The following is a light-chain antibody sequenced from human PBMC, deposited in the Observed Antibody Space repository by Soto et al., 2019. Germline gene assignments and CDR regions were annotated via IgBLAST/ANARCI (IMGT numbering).Light chain of an antibody. CDR3: SSYTGGNPSYV. V-gene: IGLV2-8*01. CDR1: SSDVGGYDY. CDR2: EVT. J-gene: IGLJ1*01. Sequence: QSALTQPPSASGSPGQSVPISCTGTSSDVGGYDYVSWYQQHPGKAPKLMIYEVTIRPSGVSDRFSGSKSGNTASLTVSGLQAEDEADYYCSSYTGGNPSYVFGTGTKLTVL.